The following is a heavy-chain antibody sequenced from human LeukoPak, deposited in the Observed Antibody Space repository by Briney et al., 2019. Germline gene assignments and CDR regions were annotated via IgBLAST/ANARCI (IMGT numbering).Heavy chain of an antibody. J-gene: IGHJ4*02. V-gene: IGHV3-21*01. D-gene: IGHD5-12*01. CDR2: ITSSSSYI. CDR3: AKVGYSGYGPHDY. CDR1: GFTFSSYT. Sequence: GGSLRLSCAASGFTFSSYTMNWVRQAPGKGLEWVSSITSSSSYIYYADSVKGRFTISRDNAKNSLYLQMNSLRAEDTAVYYCAKVGYSGYGPHDYWGQGTLVTVSS.